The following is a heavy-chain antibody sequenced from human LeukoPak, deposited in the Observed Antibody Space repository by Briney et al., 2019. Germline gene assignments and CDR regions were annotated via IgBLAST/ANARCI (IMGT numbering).Heavy chain of an antibody. CDR3: AKYPIVAAAAIGPLFDY. CDR2: IIPIFATA. V-gene: IGHV1-69*05. Sequence: SVKVSCKTSGGTFSSYGISWVRQAPGQGLEWMGGIIPIFATANYAQKFQGRVTITTDESTSTAYMELSSLRSEDTAVYYCAKYPIVAAAAIGPLFDYWGQGTLVTVSS. CDR1: GGTFSSYG. J-gene: IGHJ4*02. D-gene: IGHD2-2*01.